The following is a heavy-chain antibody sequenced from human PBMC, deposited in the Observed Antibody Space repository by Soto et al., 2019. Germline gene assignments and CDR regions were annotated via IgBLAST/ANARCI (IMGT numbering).Heavy chain of an antibody. CDR3: ARTLAVAGLGDYYGMDV. CDR2: IYPGDSDT. Sequence: GESLKISCKGSGYSFTSYWIGWVRQMPGKGLEWMGIIYPGDSDTRYSPSFQGQVTISADKSISTAYLQWSSLKASDTAMYYCARTLAVAGLGDYYGMDVWGQGTTVTVSS. V-gene: IGHV5-51*01. J-gene: IGHJ6*02. CDR1: GYSFTSYW. D-gene: IGHD6-19*01.